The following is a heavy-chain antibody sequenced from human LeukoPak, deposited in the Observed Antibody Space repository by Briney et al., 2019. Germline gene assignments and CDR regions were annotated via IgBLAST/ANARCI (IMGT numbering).Heavy chain of an antibody. V-gene: IGHV3-23*01. CDR1: GFTFSSYA. CDR2: ISGSGGST. D-gene: IGHD5-18*01. J-gene: IGHJ4*02. Sequence: GGSLRLSCAASGFTFSSYAMSWVCQAPGKGLEWVSAISGSGGSTYYADSVKGRFTISRDNSKNTLYLQMNSLRAEDTAVYYCAKACRIQLWFPFDYWGQGTLVTVSS. CDR3: AKACRIQLWFPFDY.